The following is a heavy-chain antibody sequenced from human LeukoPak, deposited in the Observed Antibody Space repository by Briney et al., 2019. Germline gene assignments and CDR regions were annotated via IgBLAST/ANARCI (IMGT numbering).Heavy chain of an antibody. CDR1: GGSISSSSYY. D-gene: IGHD6-19*01. CDR3: AREGGSSGGYYFYYYYMDV. CDR2: IYYSGST. V-gene: IGHV4-39*07. Sequence: SETLSLTCTVSGGSISSSSYYWGWIRQPPGKGLEWIGSIYYSGSTYYNPSLKSRVTISVDTPKNQFSLKLSSVTAADTAVYYCAREGGSSGGYYFYYYYMDVWGKGTTVTVSS. J-gene: IGHJ6*03.